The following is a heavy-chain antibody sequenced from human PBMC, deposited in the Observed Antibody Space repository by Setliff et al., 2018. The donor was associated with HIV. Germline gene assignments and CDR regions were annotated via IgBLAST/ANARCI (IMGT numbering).Heavy chain of an antibody. CDR1: GGSISNSNYF. CDR3: ARSFSGRYFWSGYYTGPDPKGENAFDI. D-gene: IGHD3-3*01. Sequence: SETLSLTCTVSGGSISNSNYFWGWIRQPPGKGLEWIGRIYSSGSTYYQPSLQGRVPMSIDSSKNHFSLSLRYVTAADTAVYYCARSFSGRYFWSGYYTGPDPKGENAFDIWGQGTMVTVSS. V-gene: IGHV4-39*02. J-gene: IGHJ3*02. CDR2: IYSSGST.